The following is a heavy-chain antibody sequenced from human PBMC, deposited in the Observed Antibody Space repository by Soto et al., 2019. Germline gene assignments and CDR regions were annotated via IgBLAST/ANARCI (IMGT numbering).Heavy chain of an antibody. Sequence: ETLSLTCTVSGGSISSSSYYWGWIRQPPGKGLEWIGSIYYSGSTYYNPSLKSRVTISVDTSKNQFSLKLSSVTAADTAVYYCARLGWRGIVWGQGTMVTVSS. CDR1: GGSISSSSYY. J-gene: IGHJ3*01. CDR2: IYYSGST. V-gene: IGHV4-39*01. CDR3: ARLGWRGIV. D-gene: IGHD6-13*01.